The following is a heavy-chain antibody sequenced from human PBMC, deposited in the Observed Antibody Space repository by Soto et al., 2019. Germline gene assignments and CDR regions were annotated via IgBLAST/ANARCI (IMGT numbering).Heavy chain of an antibody. Sequence: EVQLVESGGGLVQPGGSLRLSCEASGFTFRNYDMHWVRQGTGKGLEWVSGISAAGDPDYADSVEGRFTISRENAQNSIFLQKNSLRVGDTAVYYCASTDRDFYGLDVWGQGTTVIVSS. CDR3: ASTDRDFYGLDV. V-gene: IGHV3-13*05. J-gene: IGHJ6*02. CDR2: ISAAGDP. CDR1: GFTFRNYD.